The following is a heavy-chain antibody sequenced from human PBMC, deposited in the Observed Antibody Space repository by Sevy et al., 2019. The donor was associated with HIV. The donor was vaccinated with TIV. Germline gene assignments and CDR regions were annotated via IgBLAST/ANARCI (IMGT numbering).Heavy chain of an antibody. CDR2: LYYNGKT. J-gene: IGHJ4*02. D-gene: IGHD3-3*01. V-gene: IGHV4-39*01. CDR3: ATTPVKMFGIVVPVYYFDS. Sequence: SETLSLTCTVSGGSIDSSPYYWGWIRQPPGKGLEWIGSLYYNGKTFYTPSLKSRVTISVDTSKNVFSLRVTSVTAADTAIYSCATTPVKMFGIVVPVYYFDSWGQGTLVTDSS. CDR1: GGSIDSSPYY.